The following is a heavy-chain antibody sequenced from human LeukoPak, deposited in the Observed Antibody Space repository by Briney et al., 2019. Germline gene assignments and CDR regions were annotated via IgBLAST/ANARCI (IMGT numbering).Heavy chain of an antibody. D-gene: IGHD3-3*01. CDR3: AKEHDLWHEEGNWFDP. CDR2: INDDTP. V-gene: IGHV3-23*01. CDR1: GFTFSTYS. J-gene: IGHJ5*02. Sequence: GGSLRLSCTTSGFTFSTYSMSWVRQAPGKGLEWVSAINDDTPYYADSVKGRFTVSRDNSKNKLYLQLNSLRAEDTAIYYCAKEHDLWHEEGNWFDPWGQGTLVTVSS.